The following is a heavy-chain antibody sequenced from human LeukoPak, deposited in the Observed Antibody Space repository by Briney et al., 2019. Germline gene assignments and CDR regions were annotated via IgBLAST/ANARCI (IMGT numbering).Heavy chain of an antibody. Sequence: PAGSLSLTCAASGGTVSSNILYWAGQPPPTGLEWVSGVYSHRSTYYAHCRNRHVPISRDNSKNTLYLQMNPLRAEDTAVYFCAGGRYGAYWYFDLWVRGTLVTVAS. V-gene: IGHV3-53*03. D-gene: IGHD4-17*01. J-gene: IGHJ2*01. CDR3: AGGRYGAYWYFDL. CDR1: GGTVSSNI. CDR2: VYSHRST.